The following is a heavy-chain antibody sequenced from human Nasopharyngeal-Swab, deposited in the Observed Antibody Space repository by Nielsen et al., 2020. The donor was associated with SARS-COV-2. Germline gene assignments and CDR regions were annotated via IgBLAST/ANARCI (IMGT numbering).Heavy chain of an antibody. D-gene: IGHD6-19*01. Sequence: GGSLRLSCAASGFTFSSYWMGWVRQAPGKGLEWVAKIKQDGSEKYYVDSVKGRFTISRDNAKNSLYLQLNSLRAEDTAMYYCAKYTSGWGWFDPWGLGTLVTVSS. V-gene: IGHV3-7*03. CDR2: IKQDGSEK. CDR3: AKYTSGWGWFDP. J-gene: IGHJ5*02. CDR1: GFTFSSYW.